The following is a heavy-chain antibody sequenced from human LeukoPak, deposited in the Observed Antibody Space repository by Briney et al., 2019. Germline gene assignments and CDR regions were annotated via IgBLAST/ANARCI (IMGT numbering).Heavy chain of an antibody. D-gene: IGHD1-26*01. CDR2: ISYDGSNN. V-gene: IGHV3-30*18. J-gene: IGHJ4*02. CDR1: GFPFSSFA. CDR3: AKRAVATNYFDD. Sequence: PGRSLTLSCAASGFPFSSFAMHWVRQAPGKGLEWVALISYDGSNNYYADSVKGRFTISRDNSKNTLYLQMNSLRAEDTAVYYCAKRAVATNYFDDWGQTSLVTVSS.